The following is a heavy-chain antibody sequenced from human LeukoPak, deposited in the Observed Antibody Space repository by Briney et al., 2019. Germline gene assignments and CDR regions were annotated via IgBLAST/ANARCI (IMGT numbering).Heavy chain of an antibody. CDR1: GYTFTDYY. Sequence: ASVKVSCKTSGYTFTDYYIHWVRQAPGQGLEWMGRIVPNSGGTSFAQNFQGRVTMTRDTSITTMYMELSSLRSDDTAVYYCARGPAWGLDYWGQGTLVTVSS. J-gene: IGHJ4*02. CDR3: ARGPAWGLDY. D-gene: IGHD7-27*01. V-gene: IGHV1-2*06. CDR2: IVPNSGGT.